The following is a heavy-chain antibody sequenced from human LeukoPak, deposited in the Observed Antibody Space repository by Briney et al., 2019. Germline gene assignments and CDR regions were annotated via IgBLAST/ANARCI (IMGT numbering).Heavy chain of an antibody. Sequence: SETLSLTCDVSGGPITQTNCWTWVRQPPGKGLEWIGEVNLQGGTNYNPSLLRRVAISVVTSANHVSLQMTSVTAADTAVYYCAREGGSYRPLDYSGQGTLVTVSS. CDR1: GGPITQTNC. CDR3: AREGGSYRPLDY. V-gene: IGHV4-4*02. CDR2: VNLQGGT. J-gene: IGHJ4*02. D-gene: IGHD3-16*02.